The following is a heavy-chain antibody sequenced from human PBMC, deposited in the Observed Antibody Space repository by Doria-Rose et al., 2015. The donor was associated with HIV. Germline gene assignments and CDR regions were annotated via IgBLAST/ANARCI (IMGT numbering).Heavy chain of an antibody. D-gene: IGHD1-26*01. CDR1: GGSISHYY. J-gene: IGHJ4*02. V-gene: IGHV4-59*01. CDR3: ARVLSGTYDY. CDR2: IFYTGST. Sequence: QVQLQESGPGLVKPSETLSLTCSVSGGSISHYYWSWIRQPPGKGLEYIGDIFYTGSTNYSPSLKSRVSISIDTSKNKSCLRLSSVTAADTAVYYCARVLSGTYDYWGQGTLVTVSS.